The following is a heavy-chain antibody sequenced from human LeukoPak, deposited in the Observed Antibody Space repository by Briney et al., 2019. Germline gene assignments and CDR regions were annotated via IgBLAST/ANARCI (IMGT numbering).Heavy chain of an antibody. D-gene: IGHD4-23*01. CDR1: GFTFSSYW. J-gene: IGHJ1*01. CDR2: INSDGSST. V-gene: IGHV3-74*01. CDR3: ARDPTTVVTPEELGYFQH. Sequence: GGSLRISCAASGFTFSSYWMHWVRQAPGKGLVWVSRINSDGSSTSYADSVKGRFTISRDNAKSTLYLQMNSLRAEDTAVYYCARDPTTVVTPEELGYFQHWGQGALVTVSS.